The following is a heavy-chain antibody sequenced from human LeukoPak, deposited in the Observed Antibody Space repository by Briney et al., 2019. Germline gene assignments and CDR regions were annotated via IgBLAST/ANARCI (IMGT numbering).Heavy chain of an antibody. V-gene: IGHV1-2*02. CDR3: ARAKAAAGIGWFDP. CDR1: GYTFTSYY. CDR2: INPNSGGT. J-gene: IGHJ5*02. Sequence: ASVKVSCKASGYTFTSYYMHWVRQAPGQGLEWMGWINPNSGGTNYAQKFQGRVTMTRDTSISTAYMDMSRLRSDDTAVYYCARAKAAAGIGWFDPWGQGTLVTVSS. D-gene: IGHD6-13*01.